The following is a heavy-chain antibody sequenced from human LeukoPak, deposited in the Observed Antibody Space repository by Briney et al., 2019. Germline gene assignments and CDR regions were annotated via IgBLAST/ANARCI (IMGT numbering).Heavy chain of an antibody. CDR3: AREDGSGSYYY. Sequence: GASVKVSCNASGYTFTSYGVSWVRQPPGQGLERMGWTSAYNGNTNYAQKLQGRVTMTTDTSTSTDYMELRSLRSDDTAVYYCAREDGSGSYYYWGQGTLVTVSS. D-gene: IGHD3-10*01. CDR1: GYTFTSYG. CDR2: TSAYNGNT. V-gene: IGHV1-18*04. J-gene: IGHJ4*02.